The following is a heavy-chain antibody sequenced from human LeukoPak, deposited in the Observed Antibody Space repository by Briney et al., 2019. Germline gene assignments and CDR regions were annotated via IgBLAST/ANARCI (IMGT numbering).Heavy chain of an antibody. Sequence: PSHTLSLTCAVSGDFISSDYWSWIRQPPGKGLECIGYIYYNGSTNFNPSLKGRVTISLDTSKNQFSLRLSPVTAADTAVYYCARQTGSGLFILPGGQGTLVNVSS. D-gene: IGHD3/OR15-3a*01. V-gene: IGHV4-59*07. CDR3: ARQTGSGLFILP. J-gene: IGHJ4*02. CDR2: IYYNGST. CDR1: GDFISSDY.